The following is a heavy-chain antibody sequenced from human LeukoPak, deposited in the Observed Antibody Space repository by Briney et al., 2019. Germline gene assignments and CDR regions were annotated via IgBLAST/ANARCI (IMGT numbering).Heavy chain of an antibody. CDR1: GYTFTGYY. V-gene: IGHV1-2*02. Sequence: ASVKVSCKASGYTFTGYYMHWVRQAPGQGLEWMGWINPKSGGTNYAQKFQGRVTMTRDTSVSTAYMELSRLRSDDTAVYYCARDKGYCSSTSCLVLDYWGQGTLVTVSS. CDR3: ARDKGYCSSTSCLVLDY. D-gene: IGHD2-2*01. CDR2: INPKSGGT. J-gene: IGHJ4*02.